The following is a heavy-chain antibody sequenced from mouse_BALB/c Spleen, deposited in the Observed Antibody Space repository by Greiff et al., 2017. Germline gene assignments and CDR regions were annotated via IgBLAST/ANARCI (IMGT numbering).Heavy chain of an antibody. V-gene: IGHV5-4*02. Sequence: EVKLMESGGGLVKPGGSLKLSCAASGFTFSDYYMYWVRQTPEKRLEWVATISDGCSYTYYPDSVKGRFPISRDNAKNNLYLQMSSLKSEDTAMYYCARCLYGLYAMDYWGQGTSVTVSS. D-gene: IGHD1-1*02. J-gene: IGHJ4*01. CDR3: ARCLYGLYAMDY. CDR1: GFTFSDYY. CDR2: ISDGCSYT.